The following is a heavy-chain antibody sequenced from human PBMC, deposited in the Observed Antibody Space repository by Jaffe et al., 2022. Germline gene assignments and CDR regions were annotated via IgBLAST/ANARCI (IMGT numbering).Heavy chain of an antibody. CDR2: IYSGGST. Sequence: EVQLVETGGGLIQPGGSLRLSCAASGFTVSSNYMSWVRQAPGKGLEWVSVIYSGGSTYYADSVKGRFTISRDNSKNTLYLQMNSLRAEDTAVYYCARGQRYCSGGSCYPGAFDIWGQGTMVTVSS. CDR3: ARGQRYCSGGSCYPGAFDI. V-gene: IGHV3-53*02. J-gene: IGHJ3*02. D-gene: IGHD2-15*01. CDR1: GFTVSSNY.